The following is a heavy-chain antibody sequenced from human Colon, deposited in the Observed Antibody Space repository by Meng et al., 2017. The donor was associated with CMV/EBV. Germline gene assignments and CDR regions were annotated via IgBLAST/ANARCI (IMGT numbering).Heavy chain of an antibody. CDR2: VVCGHSNT. V-gene: IGHV1-3*01. CDR1: CHTFPSPA. CDR3: AGEPPLGGYFDY. D-gene: IGHD2-15*01. J-gene: IGHJ4*02. Sequence: CTPSCHTFPSPAIPWVRQAPGQWLEWMGWVVCGHSNTTYSQKFQDRVIITRDTSATTVYMELSSLKSEDTAVYYCAGEPPLGGYFDYWGQGTLVTVSS.